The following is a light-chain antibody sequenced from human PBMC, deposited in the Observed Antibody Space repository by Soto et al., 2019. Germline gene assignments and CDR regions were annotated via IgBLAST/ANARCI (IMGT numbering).Light chain of an antibody. J-gene: IGKJ2*01. V-gene: IGKV3-15*01. CDR1: QSVGSN. CDR2: GAS. CDR3: QQYTNWPYT. Sequence: EIVMTQSPATLSVSPGERASLSCRASQSVGSNLAWYQQTAGQAPRLLIYGASTRATGIPAGFSGSGSGTEFTLTISSLQSEDFAVYSCQQYTNWPYTFGQGTKLEIK.